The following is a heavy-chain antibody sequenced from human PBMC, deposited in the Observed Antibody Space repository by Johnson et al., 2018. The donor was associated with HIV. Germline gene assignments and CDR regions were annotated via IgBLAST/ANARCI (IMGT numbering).Heavy chain of an antibody. Sequence: VESGGGVVQPGRSLRLSCAASGFTFSSYAMHWVRQAPGKGLEWVAVIPYDGSNKYYTDSVKGRFTISRDNSKNTLYLQMSSLRVEDTAVYCCARVRIIYSSSSHAFDIWGQGTMVTVSS. CDR3: ARVRIIYSSSSHAFDI. V-gene: IGHV3-30*04. J-gene: IGHJ3*02. CDR1: GFTFSSYA. D-gene: IGHD6-6*01. CDR2: IPYDGSNK.